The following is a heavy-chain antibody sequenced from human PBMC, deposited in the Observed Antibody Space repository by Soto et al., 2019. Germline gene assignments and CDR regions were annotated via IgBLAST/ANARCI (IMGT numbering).Heavy chain of an antibody. D-gene: IGHD2-15*01. CDR1: GYTFTSYA. J-gene: IGHJ4*02. CDR2: INAGNGNT. V-gene: IGHV1-3*01. CDR3: ARDRGYCSGGSCYWALYYFDY. Sequence: ASVKVSCKASGYTFTSYAMHWVRQAPGQRLEWMGWINAGNGNTKYSQKFQGRVTITRDTSASTAYMELSSLRSEDTAVYYCARDRGYCSGGSCYWALYYFDYWGQGTLVT.